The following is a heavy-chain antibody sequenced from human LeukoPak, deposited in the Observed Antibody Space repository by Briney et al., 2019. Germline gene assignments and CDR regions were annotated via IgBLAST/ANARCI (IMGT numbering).Heavy chain of an antibody. V-gene: IGHV1-2*02. Sequence: ASVKVSCKASGYTFTGNYMHWVRQAPGQGLEWMGWINPNSGGTNYAQKFQGRVTMTRDTSISTAYMELSRLRSDDTAVYYCARDCYDFWSGYEPGWFDPWGQGTLVTVSS. CDR1: GYTFTGNY. CDR3: ARDCYDFWSGYEPGWFDP. CDR2: INPNSGGT. J-gene: IGHJ5*02. D-gene: IGHD3-3*01.